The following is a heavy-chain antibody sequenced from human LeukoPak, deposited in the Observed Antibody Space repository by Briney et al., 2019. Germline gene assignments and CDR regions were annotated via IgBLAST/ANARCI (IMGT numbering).Heavy chain of an antibody. J-gene: IGHJ4*02. Sequence: PSETLSLTCTVSGDSISSYYWSWIRQPPGKGLEWIGYIYYSGSTNYNPSLKSRVTIAVDTSKNQFSLKVSSVTAADTAVYYCARESSGFFDYWGQGTLVTVSS. CDR3: ARESSGFFDY. D-gene: IGHD3-10*01. V-gene: IGHV4-59*12. CDR1: GDSISSYY. CDR2: IYYSGST.